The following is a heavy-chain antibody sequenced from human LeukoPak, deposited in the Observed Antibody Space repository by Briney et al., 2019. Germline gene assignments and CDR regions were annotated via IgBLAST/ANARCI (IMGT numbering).Heavy chain of an antibody. CDR1: GGTFSSYA. V-gene: IGHV1-69*05. Sequence: GASVKVSCKASGGTFSSYAISWVRQAPGQGLEWMGGIIPIFGTANYAQKFQGRVTITTDESTSTAYMELSSLRSEDTAVYYCARGTIFPVRDYCYYYYMDVWGKGTTVTVSS. CDR2: IIPIFGTA. CDR3: ARGTIFPVRDYCYYYYMDV. D-gene: IGHD3-10*02. J-gene: IGHJ6*03.